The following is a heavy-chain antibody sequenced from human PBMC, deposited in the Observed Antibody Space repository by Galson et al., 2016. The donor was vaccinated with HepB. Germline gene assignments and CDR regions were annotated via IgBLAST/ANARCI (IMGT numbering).Heavy chain of an antibody. J-gene: IGHJ4*02. D-gene: IGHD6-13*01. CDR3: AREMHVAAAAAFDF. CDR1: GFTFSRYE. CDR2: IWHDGSNK. Sequence: LRLSCAASGFTFSRYEMNWVRKAPGKGLEWVELIWHDGSNKYYADSVKGRFTISRDNPKNTLYLQMNSLKVEDTAVYYCAREMHVAAAAAFDFWGRGTLVTVSS. V-gene: IGHV3-33*08.